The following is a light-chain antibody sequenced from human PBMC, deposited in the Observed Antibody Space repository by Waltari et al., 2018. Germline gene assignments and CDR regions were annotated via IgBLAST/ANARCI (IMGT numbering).Light chain of an antibody. CDR2: AAS. V-gene: IGKV3-15*01. J-gene: IGKJ2*01. CDR3: RQYNNWPFA. CDR1: QRISSN. Sequence: IVLTQSPAPLSWSPGERATLSCRASQRISSNLAWYQQKPGQAPRLLIYAASTRATGIHASFSGSGSGTEFTLTFSSLQPEDFAIYYCRQYNNWPFAFGQGTKLEVK.